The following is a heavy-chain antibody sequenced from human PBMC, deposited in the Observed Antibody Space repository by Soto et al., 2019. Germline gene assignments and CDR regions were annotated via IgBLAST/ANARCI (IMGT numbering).Heavy chain of an antibody. D-gene: IGHD2-15*01. J-gene: IGHJ6*03. CDR3: ARDPVVVAATDYYYYYMDV. V-gene: IGHV1-18*01. CDR1: GYTFTSYG. CDR2: ISAYNGNT. Sequence: ASVKVSCKASGYTFTSYGISWVRQAPGQGLEWMGWISAYNGNTNYAQKLQGRVTMTTDTSTSTAYMELRSLRPDDTAVYYCARDPVVVAATDYYYYYMDVWGKGTTVTVSS.